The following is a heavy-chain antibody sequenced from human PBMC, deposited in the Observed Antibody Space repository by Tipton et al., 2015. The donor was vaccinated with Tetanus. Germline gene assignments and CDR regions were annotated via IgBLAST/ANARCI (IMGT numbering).Heavy chain of an antibody. V-gene: IGHV1-8*01. J-gene: IGHJ4*02. CDR1: GYTFTSYH. Sequence: QLVQSGPEVKKPGASVKVSCKPSGYTFTSYHINWVRQAAGQGLEWMAWMNPNSGDTGYARKFQGRVTMTRNTSISTAYMELNSLTSEDTAVYYCASGWDQALAYWGQGTLVTVSS. D-gene: IGHD1-26*01. CDR3: ASGWDQALAY. CDR2: MNPNSGDT.